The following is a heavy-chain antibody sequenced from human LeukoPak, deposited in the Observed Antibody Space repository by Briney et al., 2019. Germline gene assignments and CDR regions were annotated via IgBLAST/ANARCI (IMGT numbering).Heavy chain of an antibody. V-gene: IGHV3-21*05. CDR3: ARDGYSYGYDY. Sequence: GGSLRLSCAASGFTFSSYSMNWVRQAPGKGLEWVSYISSSSSIIYYADSVKGRFTISRDNAKNSLYLQMNSLRVEDTAVYYCARDGYSYGYDYWGQGTLVTVPS. J-gene: IGHJ4*02. CDR2: ISSSSSII. CDR1: GFTFSSYS. D-gene: IGHD5-18*01.